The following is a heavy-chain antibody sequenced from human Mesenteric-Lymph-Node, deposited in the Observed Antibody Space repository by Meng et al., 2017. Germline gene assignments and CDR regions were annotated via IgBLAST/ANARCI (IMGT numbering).Heavy chain of an antibody. CDR3: ARVSGSYYTTFDY. D-gene: IGHD1-26*01. Sequence: ASVKVSCKASGYTFTTYGVNWVRQAPGQGLEWVGWMNPNSGNTGYAQKFQGRVTITRNTSISTAYMELSSLRSEDTAVYYCARVSGSYYTTFDYWGQGTLVTVSS. CDR2: MNPNSGNT. J-gene: IGHJ4*02. V-gene: IGHV1-8*03. CDR1: GYTFTTYG.